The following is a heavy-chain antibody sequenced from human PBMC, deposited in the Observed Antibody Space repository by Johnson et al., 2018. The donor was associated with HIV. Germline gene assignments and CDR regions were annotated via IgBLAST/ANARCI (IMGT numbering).Heavy chain of an antibody. D-gene: IGHD6-6*01. V-gene: IGHV3-48*04. Sequence: EMQLVESGGGVVQPWRSLRLSCAASGFTFSSYGMHWVRQAPGKGLEWVSGISWNSGSIGYADSVKGRFTISRDNAKKLLYLEMKSLRVEDTAIYYCARRGARIVRGGAFDFWGQGTMVTVSS. CDR2: ISWNSGSI. CDR3: ARRGARIVRGGAFDF. CDR1: GFTFSSYG. J-gene: IGHJ3*01.